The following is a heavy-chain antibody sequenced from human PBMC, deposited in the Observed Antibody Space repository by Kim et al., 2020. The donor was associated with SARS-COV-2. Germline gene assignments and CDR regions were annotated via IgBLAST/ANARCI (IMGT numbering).Heavy chain of an antibody. V-gene: IGHV4-39*01. J-gene: IGHJ1*01. CDR2: IYYSGST. CDR1: GGSISSSSYY. Sequence: SETLSLTCTVSGGSISSSSYYWGWIRQPPGKGLEWIGSIYYSGSTYYNPSLKSRVTISVDTSKNQFSLKLSSVTAADTAVYYCARRDGGSKGWCNNWGQG. CDR3: ARRDGGSKGWCNN. D-gene: IGHD6-19*01.